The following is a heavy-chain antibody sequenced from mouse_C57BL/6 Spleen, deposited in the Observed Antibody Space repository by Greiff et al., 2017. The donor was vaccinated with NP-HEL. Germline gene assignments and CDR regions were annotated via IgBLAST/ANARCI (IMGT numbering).Heavy chain of an antibody. J-gene: IGHJ2*01. V-gene: IGHV1-72*01. CDR2: IDPNSGGT. Sequence: QVQLQQPGAELVKPGASVKLSCKASGYTFTSYWMHWVKQRPGRGLEWIGRIDPNSGGTKYNEKFKSKATLTVDKPSSTAYMPRSSLTSEDSAVYYCARSGLIVATDFDYWGQGTTLTVSS. D-gene: IGHD1-1*01. CDR3: ARSGLIVATDFDY. CDR1: GYTFTSYW.